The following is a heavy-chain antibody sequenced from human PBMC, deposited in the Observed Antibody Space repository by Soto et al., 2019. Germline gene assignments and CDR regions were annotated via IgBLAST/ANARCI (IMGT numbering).Heavy chain of an antibody. V-gene: IGHV3-7*05. CDR3: ARESFLTLLHSYHLSNLLAY. Sequence: GGSLRLSCAASGFTFSSYWMSWVRQAPGKGLEWVANIKQDGSEKYYVDSVKGRFTISRDNAKNSLYLQMNSLRAEDTAVYYCARESFLTLLHSYHLSNLLAYWAKGTLIT. D-gene: IGHD2-21*01. J-gene: IGHJ4*02. CDR1: GFTFSSYW. CDR2: IKQDGSEK.